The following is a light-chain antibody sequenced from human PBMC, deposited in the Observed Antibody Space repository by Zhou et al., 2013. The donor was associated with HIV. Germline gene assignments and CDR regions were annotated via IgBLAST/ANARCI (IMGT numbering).Light chain of an antibody. CDR1: QGILTY. J-gene: IGKJ4*01. CDR2: AAS. CDR3: QQYNNWPPLT. Sequence: IQLTQSPSSLSASIGDRVTITCRASQGILTYLAWYQQRPGKAPKLLIYAASTLQKGVPSRFSGSGSATDFTLTISSLQPEDFAVYYCQQYNNWPPLTFGGGTKVEIK. V-gene: IGKV1-9*01.